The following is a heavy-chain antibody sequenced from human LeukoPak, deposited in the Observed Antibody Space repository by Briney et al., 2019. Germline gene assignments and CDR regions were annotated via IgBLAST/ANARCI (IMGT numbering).Heavy chain of an antibody. J-gene: IGHJ4*02. D-gene: IGHD2-2*01. CDR2: ISSSSSYI. V-gene: IGHV3-21*01. CDR1: GFTFSSYS. CDR3: ATYCSSTSCYSQDFDY. Sequence: GGSLRLSWAASGFTFSSYSMNWVRQAPGKGLEWVSSISSSSSYIYYADSVKGRFTISRDNAKNSLYLQMNSLRAEDTAVYYCATYCSSTSCYSQDFDYWGQGTLVTVSS.